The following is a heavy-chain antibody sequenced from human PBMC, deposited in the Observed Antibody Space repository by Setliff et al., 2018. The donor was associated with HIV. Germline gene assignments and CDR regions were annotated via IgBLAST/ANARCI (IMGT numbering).Heavy chain of an antibody. CDR1: GGAINSHY. Sequence: PSETLSLTCTVSGGAINSHYWSWIRQPPGMRLEWIGFIYYTGITTYIPSFENRVTMEVDTSKNQFSLKLHSVSAADTALYYCARHSRRGWFDSWGQGTLVTVSS. V-gene: IGHV4-59*11. CDR3: ARHSRRGWFDS. CDR2: IYYTGIT. D-gene: IGHD1-1*01. J-gene: IGHJ5*01.